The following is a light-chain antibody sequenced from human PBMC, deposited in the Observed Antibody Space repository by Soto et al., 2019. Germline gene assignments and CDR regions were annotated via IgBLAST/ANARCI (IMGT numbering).Light chain of an antibody. CDR3: QQYNKWPPLT. CDR1: QSVTNN. Sequence: ERVMTQSPATLSVSPGERATLSCMASQSVTNNLAWYQQKPGQAPRLLIYGASTRATGIPARFSGSGFGTEFTLTISSLQSEDFALYYCQQYNKWPPLTFGGGTKVDIK. J-gene: IGKJ4*01. V-gene: IGKV3-15*01. CDR2: GAS.